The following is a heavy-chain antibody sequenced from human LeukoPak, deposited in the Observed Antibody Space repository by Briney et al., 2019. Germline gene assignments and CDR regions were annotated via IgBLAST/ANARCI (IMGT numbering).Heavy chain of an antibody. CDR2: IYYNGDN. Sequence: PSETLSLTCSVSGGSITSYSWSWVRQTPGKGLEWVGYIYYNGDNHYNPSPNSRLSMSVDNPNKQFSLNLGTVSAADRAVYYCVRGPYGSSISNSFDPWGQGLLVTVSS. V-gene: IGHV4-59*01. J-gene: IGHJ5*02. D-gene: IGHD3-10*01. CDR3: VRGPYGSSISNSFDP. CDR1: GGSITSYS.